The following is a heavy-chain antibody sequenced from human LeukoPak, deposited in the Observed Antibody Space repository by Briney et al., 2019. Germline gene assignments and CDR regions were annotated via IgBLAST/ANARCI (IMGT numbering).Heavy chain of an antibody. Sequence: KSGESLKISCKGSGYSFTSYWIGWVRQMPGKGLEWMGIIYPGDSDTRYSPSFQGQVTISADKSISTAYLQWSSLKASDTAMYYCARHVISSRRPLPGNYYYYYYMDVWGKGTTVTVSS. CDR1: GYSFTSYW. CDR2: IYPGDSDT. V-gene: IGHV5-51*01. D-gene: IGHD3-16*02. J-gene: IGHJ6*03. CDR3: ARHVISSRRPLPGNYYYYYYMDV.